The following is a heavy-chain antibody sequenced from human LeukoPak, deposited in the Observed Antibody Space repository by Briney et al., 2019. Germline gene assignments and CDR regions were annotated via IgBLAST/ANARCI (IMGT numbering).Heavy chain of an antibody. D-gene: IGHD3-10*01. CDR2: ISSSGSTI. Sequence: GGSLRLSCAASGFTFSSYEMNWVRQAPGKGLEWVPYISSSGSTIYYADSVKGRFTISRDNAKNSLYLQMNSLRAEDTAVYYCARADYGSGSYYFQYYYYYMDVWGKGTTVTVSS. V-gene: IGHV3-48*03. J-gene: IGHJ6*03. CDR3: ARADYGSGSYYFQYYYYYMDV. CDR1: GFTFSSYE.